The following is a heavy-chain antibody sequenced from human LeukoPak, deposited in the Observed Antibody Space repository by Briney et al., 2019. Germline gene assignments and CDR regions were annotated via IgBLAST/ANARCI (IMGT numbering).Heavy chain of an antibody. CDR1: SGSISSYY. CDR2: IFYSGST. CDR3: ARGGRYYFDY. V-gene: IGHV4-59*01. J-gene: IGHJ4*02. Sequence: SETLSLTCTVSSGSISSYYWSWIRQPPGKGLEWNGYIFYSGSTNYNPSPKSRVTISVDTSKNQFSLKLSSVTAADTAVYYCARGGRYYFDYWGQGTLVIVSS.